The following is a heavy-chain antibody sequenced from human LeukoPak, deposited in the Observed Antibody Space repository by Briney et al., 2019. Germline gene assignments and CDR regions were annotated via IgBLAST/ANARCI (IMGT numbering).Heavy chain of an antibody. CDR1: GFTFDDYA. CDR3: AKGILHDTAMVNYFDY. D-gene: IGHD5-18*01. J-gene: IGHJ4*01. Sequence: GRSLRLSCAASGFTFDDYAMHWVRQAPGKGLEWVSGISWNSGSIGYADSVKGRFTISRDNAKNSLYLQMNSLRAEDTALYYCAKGILHDTAMVNYFDYWGQEPWSPSPQ. CDR2: ISWNSGSI. V-gene: IGHV3-9*01.